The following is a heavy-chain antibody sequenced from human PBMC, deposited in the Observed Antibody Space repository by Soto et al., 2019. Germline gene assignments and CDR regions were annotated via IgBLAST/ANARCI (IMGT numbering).Heavy chain of an antibody. CDR3: AKGYYYDSSGSPLFHY. V-gene: IGHV3-30*18. Sequence: LRLSCAASEFTFSTYAMHWVRQAPGKGLEWVAVISSDGNNKYYVDSVKGRFTISRDNSKNTLYLQMNSLRAEDTAMYYCAKGYYYDSSGSPLFHYWGQGTLVTVSS. D-gene: IGHD3-22*01. J-gene: IGHJ4*02. CDR2: ISSDGNNK. CDR1: EFTFSTYA.